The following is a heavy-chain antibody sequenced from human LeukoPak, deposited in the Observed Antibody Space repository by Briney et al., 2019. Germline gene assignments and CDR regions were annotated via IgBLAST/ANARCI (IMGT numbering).Heavy chain of an antibody. CDR3: ARDNSVGDNAWWFDP. Sequence: ASVKVSCKAFGYTFTSNYMHWVRQAPGQGPEWMGVISPSGGSTTYAQKFQGRVTMTRDMSTSTDYMELSSLRSEDTAIYYCARDNSVGDNAWWFDPWGQGTLVTVSS. D-gene: IGHD1-26*01. CDR2: ISPSGGST. CDR1: GYTFTSNY. J-gene: IGHJ5*02. V-gene: IGHV1-46*01.